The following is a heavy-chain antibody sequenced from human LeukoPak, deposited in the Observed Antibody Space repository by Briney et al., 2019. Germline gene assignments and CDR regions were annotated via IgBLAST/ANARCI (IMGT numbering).Heavy chain of an antibody. CDR1: GGSISSYY. CDR3: ARDRPDILTGYYTDYYYYYGMDV. Sequence: SETLSLTCTVSGGSISSYYWSWIRQPAGKGLEWIGRIYTSGSTNYNPSPKSRVTMSVDTSKNQFSLKLSSVTAADTAVYYCARDRPDILTGYYTDYYYYYGMDVWGQGTTVTVSS. J-gene: IGHJ6*02. CDR2: IYTSGST. D-gene: IGHD3-9*01. V-gene: IGHV4-4*07.